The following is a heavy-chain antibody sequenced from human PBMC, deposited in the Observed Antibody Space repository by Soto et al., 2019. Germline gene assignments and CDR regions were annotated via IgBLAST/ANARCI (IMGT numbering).Heavy chain of an antibody. J-gene: IGHJ3*02. Sequence: GGSLRLSCTASGFTFGDYAMSWFRQAPGKGLEWVGFIRSKAYGEKTEYATSVKGRFTISSDDSKSIAYLQMNSLKTEDTAVYYCTRVALGIFGVVIAFDIWGQGTMVTVSS. D-gene: IGHD3-3*01. CDR2: IRSKAYGEKT. V-gene: IGHV3-49*03. CDR1: GFTFGDYA. CDR3: TRVALGIFGVVIAFDI.